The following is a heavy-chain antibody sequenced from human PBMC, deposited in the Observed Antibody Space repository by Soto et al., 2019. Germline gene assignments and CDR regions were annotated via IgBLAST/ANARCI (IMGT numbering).Heavy chain of an antibody. Sequence: QVQLVQSGAEVKKPGSSVKVSCKASGGTFSSYAISWVRQAPGQGLEWMGGLIPIFGTANYAQKFQGRVTTTADESTSTAYMELSSLRSEDTAVYYCARVESIAGPGGYYYYGMDVWGQGTTVTVSS. V-gene: IGHV1-69*01. CDR3: ARVESIAGPGGYYYYGMDV. CDR1: GGTFSSYA. CDR2: LIPIFGTA. J-gene: IGHJ6*02. D-gene: IGHD6-6*01.